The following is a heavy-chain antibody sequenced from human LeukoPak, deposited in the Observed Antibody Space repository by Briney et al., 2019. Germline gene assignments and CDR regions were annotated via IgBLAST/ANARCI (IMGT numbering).Heavy chain of an antibody. Sequence: GGSLRLSCAASGFTFSSYGMHWVRQAPGKGLEWVAFIRYDGSNKYYADSVKGRFTISRDNSKNTLYLQMNSLRSEDTAVYYCARVARRVRAATFDYWGQGTLVTVSS. J-gene: IGHJ4*02. CDR2: IRYDGSNK. D-gene: IGHD2-15*01. V-gene: IGHV3-30*02. CDR1: GFTFSSYG. CDR3: ARVARRVRAATFDY.